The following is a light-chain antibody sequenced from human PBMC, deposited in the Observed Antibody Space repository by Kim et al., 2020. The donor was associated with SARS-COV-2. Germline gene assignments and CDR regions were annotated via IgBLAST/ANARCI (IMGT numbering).Light chain of an antibody. CDR3: QMWDSSSDHRV. CDR2: YYR. Sequence: APGKPARITCGGNNSVSKSVHWYQQNPGQAPVLFIHYYRVRPSGIPERFSGSNSVNTATLTISRVEAGDAADYYCQMWDSSSDHRVFGGGTQLTVL. J-gene: IGLJ3*02. CDR1: NSVSKS. V-gene: IGLV3-21*04.